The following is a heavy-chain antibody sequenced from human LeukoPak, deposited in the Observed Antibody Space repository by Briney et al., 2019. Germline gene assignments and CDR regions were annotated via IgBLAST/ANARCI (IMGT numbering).Heavy chain of an antibody. D-gene: IGHD3-3*01. J-gene: IGHJ6*02. Sequence: GGSLRLSCAASGFTFSSYAMSWVRQAPGKGLEWVSAISGSGGSTCYADSVKGRFTISRDNSKNTLYLQMNSLRAEDTAVYYCAKDTSEWLLNYYGMDVWGQGTTVTVSS. CDR3: AKDTSEWLLNYYGMDV. CDR2: ISGSGGST. V-gene: IGHV3-23*01. CDR1: GFTFSSYA.